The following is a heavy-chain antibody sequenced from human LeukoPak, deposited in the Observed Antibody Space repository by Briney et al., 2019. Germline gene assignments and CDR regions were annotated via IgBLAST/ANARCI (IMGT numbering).Heavy chain of an antibody. V-gene: IGHV4-34*01. CDR2: INHSGST. CDR3: ARNSETTGRSFDY. Sequence: PSETLSLTYAASGWTFSGYCMNWVRQPPGKGLEWIGEINHSGSTNYNTSLKSRVTISVDTSKNQFSQKLSPVTAADTAVYYCARNSETTGRSFDYWGQGTLVTVSS. J-gene: IGHJ4*02. CDR1: GWTFSGYC. D-gene: IGHD1-26*01.